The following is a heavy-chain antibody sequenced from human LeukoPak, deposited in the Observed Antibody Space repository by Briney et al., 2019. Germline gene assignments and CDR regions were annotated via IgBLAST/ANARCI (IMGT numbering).Heavy chain of an antibody. D-gene: IGHD6-13*01. V-gene: IGHV3-21*01. CDR1: GGSISSSS. J-gene: IGHJ6*02. CDR3: ARVGVIAAAGPWGYYYGMDV. Sequence: ETLSLTCTVSGGSISSSSHYWGWIRQPPGKGLEWVSSISSSSSYIYYADSVKGRFTISRDNAKNSLYLQMNSLRAEDTAVYYCARVGVIAAAGPWGYYYGMDVWGQGTTVTVSS. CDR2: ISSSSSYI.